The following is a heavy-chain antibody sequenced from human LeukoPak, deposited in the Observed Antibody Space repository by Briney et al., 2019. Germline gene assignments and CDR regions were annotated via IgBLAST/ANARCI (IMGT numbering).Heavy chain of an antibody. CDR2: IYYSGST. J-gene: IGHJ4*02. D-gene: IGHD1-26*01. CDR1: GGSISSSSYY. V-gene: IGHV4-39*07. CDR3: ARVGPWESMYYFDY. Sequence: SETLSLTCTVSGGSISSSSYYWGWIRQPPGKGLEWIGSIYYSGSTYYNPSLKSRVTISVDTSKNQFSLKLSSVTAADTAVYYCARVGPWESMYYFDYWGQGTLVTVSS.